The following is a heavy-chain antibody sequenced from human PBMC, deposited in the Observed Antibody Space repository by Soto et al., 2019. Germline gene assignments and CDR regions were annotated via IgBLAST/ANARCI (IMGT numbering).Heavy chain of an antibody. CDR3: ARDRFASSWSYFDY. CDR1: RVTVSNYA. CDR2: ISDDGSNK. Sequence: GGSTRLACAACRVTVSNYALDVSRQAPGKGLEWVAVISDDGSNKYYADSVKGRFTISRDNSKNTLYLQMNSLRAEDTAVYYCARDRFASSWSYFDYWGQGTPVTVSS. D-gene: IGHD6-13*01. J-gene: IGHJ4*02. V-gene: IGHV3-30-3*01.